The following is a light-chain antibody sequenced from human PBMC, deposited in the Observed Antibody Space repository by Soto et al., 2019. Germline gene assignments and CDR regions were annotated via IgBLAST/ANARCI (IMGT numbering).Light chain of an antibody. CDR2: SAS. CDR1: QGINTW. J-gene: IGKJ3*01. CDR3: QKYNSALMT. Sequence: DIHRTQSPSSVSAFFGDRVTMTCRASQGINTWLAWYQQKPGKAPKLLMYSASILHTGVSSRFTGGGSGTEFTLTINSLQPEDVATYYCQKYNSALMTFGPGTKLDI. V-gene: IGKV1-12*01.